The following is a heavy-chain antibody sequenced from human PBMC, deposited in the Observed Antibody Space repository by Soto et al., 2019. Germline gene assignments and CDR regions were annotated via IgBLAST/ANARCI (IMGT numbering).Heavy chain of an antibody. D-gene: IGHD2-2*03. CDR3: ARAGYCSSISCYSGARMVYGMGV. Sequence: PGGSLRLSCAASGFTFSSYAMHGVRQAPGKGMEWVAGISYDGSNKYYADSVKGRFTISRDNSKNTLYLQMNSLRAEDTAVYYCARAGYCSSISCYSGARMVYGMGVWGQGNTVTVSS. CDR2: ISYDGSNK. V-gene: IGHV3-30-3*01. J-gene: IGHJ6*01. CDR1: GFTFSSYA.